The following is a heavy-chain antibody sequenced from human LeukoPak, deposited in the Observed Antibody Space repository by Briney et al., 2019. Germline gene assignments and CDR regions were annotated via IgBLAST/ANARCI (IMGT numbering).Heavy chain of an antibody. CDR1: EFTFSSNW. Sequence: GGSLRLSCAASEFTFSSNWMSWVRQAPGKGLEWVANIKQDGSEKYYVDSVKGRFTISRDNAKNTLYLQMNSLRVEDTAVYYCAREWSGFGELPDYWGQGTLVTVSS. D-gene: IGHD3-10*01. CDR2: IKQDGSEK. CDR3: AREWSGFGELPDY. V-gene: IGHV3-7*01. J-gene: IGHJ4*02.